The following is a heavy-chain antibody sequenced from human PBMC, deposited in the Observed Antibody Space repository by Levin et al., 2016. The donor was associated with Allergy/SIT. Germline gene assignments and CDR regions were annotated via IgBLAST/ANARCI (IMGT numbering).Heavy chain of an antibody. D-gene: IGHD5-12*01. CDR3: ARHGLSGYDSVYY. Sequence: VRQMPGKGLEWMGIIYPGDSDTRYSPSFQGQVTISADKSISTAYLQWSSLKASDTAMYYCARHGLSGYDSVYYWGQGTLVTVSS. J-gene: IGHJ4*02. CDR2: IYPGDSDT. V-gene: IGHV5-51*01.